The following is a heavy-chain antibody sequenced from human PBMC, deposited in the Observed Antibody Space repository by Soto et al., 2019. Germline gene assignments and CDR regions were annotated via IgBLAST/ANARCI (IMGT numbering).Heavy chain of an antibody. V-gene: IGHV1-46*03. Sequence: ASVKVSCKASGYTFTSHYMHWVRQAPGQGLEWMGIINPSGGSTSYAQKFQGRVTMTRDTSTSTVYMELSRLRSEDTAVYYCARSYTAMVCFGYWGQGTLVTVSS. J-gene: IGHJ4*02. CDR1: GYTFTSHY. CDR2: INPSGGST. D-gene: IGHD5-18*01. CDR3: ARSYTAMVCFGY.